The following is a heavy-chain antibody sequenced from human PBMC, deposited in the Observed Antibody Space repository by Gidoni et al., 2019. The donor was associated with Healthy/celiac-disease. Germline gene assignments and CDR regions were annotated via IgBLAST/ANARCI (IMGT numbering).Heavy chain of an antibody. V-gene: IGHV3-74*01. CDR2: INSDGSST. J-gene: IGHJ6*02. CDR3: ARDIVVVTATAGVGYYYYYGMDV. CDR1: GFTFSSYW. D-gene: IGHD2-21*02. Sequence: EVQLVESGGGLVQPGGSLRLSCAASGFTFSSYWMHWVRQAPGKGLVWVSRINSDGSSTSYADSVKGRFTISRDNAKNTLYLQMNSLRAEDTAVYYCARDIVVVTATAGVGYYYYYGMDVWGQGTTVTVSS.